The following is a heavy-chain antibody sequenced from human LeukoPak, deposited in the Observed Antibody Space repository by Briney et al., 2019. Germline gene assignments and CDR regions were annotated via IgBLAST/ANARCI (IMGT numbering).Heavy chain of an antibody. D-gene: IGHD3-22*01. V-gene: IGHV3-21*01. CDR3: ARASSGYYYAPFDY. Sequence: GGSLRLSCAASGFTFSSYSMNWVRQAPGKGLEWVSSITSSSSYIYYASSMKGRFTISRDDAKNSLYLQMNSLRAADTAVYYCARASSGYYYAPFDYWGQGTLVTVSS. CDR2: ITSSSSYI. J-gene: IGHJ4*02. CDR1: GFTFSSYS.